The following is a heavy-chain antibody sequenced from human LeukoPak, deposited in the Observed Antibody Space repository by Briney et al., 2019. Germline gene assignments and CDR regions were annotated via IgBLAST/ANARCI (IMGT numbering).Heavy chain of an antibody. Sequence: TGGSLILSCAASGFTFSSYEMNWVRQAPGKGLEWISYISSGGSTIYYADSVKGRFTISRDNAKNSLYLQMSSLRAEDTAVYFCARAYGMDVWGQGTTVTVSS. J-gene: IGHJ6*02. CDR1: GFTFSSYE. V-gene: IGHV3-48*03. CDR3: ARAYGMDV. CDR2: ISSGGSTI.